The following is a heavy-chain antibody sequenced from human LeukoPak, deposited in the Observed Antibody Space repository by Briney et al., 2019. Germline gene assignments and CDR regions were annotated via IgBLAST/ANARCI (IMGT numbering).Heavy chain of an antibody. D-gene: IGHD3-22*01. Sequence: GGSLRLSCVAPGFTFSSCAMHWVRQAPGKGLEWVAVIGYDGSNKYYADSVKGRFTISRDNSKNTLYLQMNSLRAEVTAVYYCASGSAYYWAILDYWGQGTLVTVSS. V-gene: IGHV3-30-3*01. CDR2: IGYDGSNK. CDR3: ASGSAYYWAILDY. CDR1: GFTFSSCA. J-gene: IGHJ4*02.